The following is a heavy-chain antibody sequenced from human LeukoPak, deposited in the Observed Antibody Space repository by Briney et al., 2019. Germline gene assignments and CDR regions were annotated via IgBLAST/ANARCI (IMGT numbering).Heavy chain of an antibody. V-gene: IGHV5-51*01. Sequence: GESLKISCKGSGSSFTSYWIGWVRQMPGKGLEWMGIIYPGDSDTRYSPSFQGQVTISADKSISTAYLQWSSLKASDTAMYYCARLSYYYDSSGYQYYFDYWGQGTLVTVSS. CDR3: ARLSYYYDSSGYQYYFDY. J-gene: IGHJ4*02. CDR1: GSSFTSYW. CDR2: IYPGDSDT. D-gene: IGHD3-22*01.